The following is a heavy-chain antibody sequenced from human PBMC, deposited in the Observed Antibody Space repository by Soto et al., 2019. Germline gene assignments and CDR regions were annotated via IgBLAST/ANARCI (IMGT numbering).Heavy chain of an antibody. V-gene: IGHV3-23*01. CDR3: AKDWPGTSSVTSDY. Sequence: EVHLLESGGTLIQPGGSLRLSCAASGFDFSTYAMTWVRQAPGKGLEWFSGITYSGDTTYYADSVKGRFTISRDNFKNTVYLQLNSLRPDDTAMYYCAKDWPGTSSVTSDYWGQGTLVTVSS. CDR2: ITYSGDTT. J-gene: IGHJ4*02. D-gene: IGHD4-17*01. CDR1: GFDFSTYA.